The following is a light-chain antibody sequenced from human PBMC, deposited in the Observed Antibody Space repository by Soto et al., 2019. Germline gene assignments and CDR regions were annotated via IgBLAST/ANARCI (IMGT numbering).Light chain of an antibody. J-gene: IGKJ1*01. CDR3: QQYRASRT. CDR2: GAS. V-gene: IGKV3-20*01. CDR1: QSFSNNY. Sequence: EIVLTQSPGTLSLSPGERATLSCRASQSFSNNYLAWYQQKPGQAPRLLIYGASSRATGIPDRFSGSGSGTDFTLTISRMEPEDFAVYYCQQYRASRTFGQGTKVDIK.